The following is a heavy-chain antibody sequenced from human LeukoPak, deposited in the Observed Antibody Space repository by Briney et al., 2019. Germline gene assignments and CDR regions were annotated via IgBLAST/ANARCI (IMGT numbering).Heavy chain of an antibody. CDR1: GFTFSSDA. CDR2: ISSSSSTI. CDR3: ARDGGAAAGPDAFDI. D-gene: IGHD6-13*01. V-gene: IGHV3-48*01. Sequence: GGSLRLSCAVSGFTFSSDAMNWVRQAPGKGLEWVSYISSSSSTIYYADSVKGRFTISRDNAKNSLYLQMNSLRAEDTAVYYCARDGGAAAGPDAFDIWGQGTMVTVSS. J-gene: IGHJ3*02.